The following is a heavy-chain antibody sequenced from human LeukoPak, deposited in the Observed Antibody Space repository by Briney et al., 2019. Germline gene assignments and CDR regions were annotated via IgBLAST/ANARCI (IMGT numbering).Heavy chain of an antibody. V-gene: IGHV3-30*02. Sequence: GGSLRLSCAASVFTFSTYGFHWVRQAPGKGLEWVAFISYDGSDDYYAASVKGRFTISRDNSKNTLCLQMNSLRPEDTAVYYCSKGRGDYDDFRLGYWGQGTLVTVSS. CDR1: VFTFSTYG. D-gene: IGHD4-17*01. J-gene: IGHJ4*02. CDR2: ISYDGSDD. CDR3: SKGRGDYDDFRLGY.